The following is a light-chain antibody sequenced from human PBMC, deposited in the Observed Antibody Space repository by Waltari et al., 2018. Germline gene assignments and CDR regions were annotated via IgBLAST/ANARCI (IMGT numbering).Light chain of an antibody. CDR2: DVS. CDR1: SGDVGDVNY. CDR3: CSRAGSSVV. J-gene: IGLJ2*01. Sequence: QSALTQPRSVSGSPGQSVTISCTGTSGDVGDVNYVSWYQEQPGKAPRLTIYDVSARPSGVPDRFSASKSGNTASLTISGLQAEDEGSYHCCSRAGSSVVFGGGTKLTVL. V-gene: IGLV2-11*01.